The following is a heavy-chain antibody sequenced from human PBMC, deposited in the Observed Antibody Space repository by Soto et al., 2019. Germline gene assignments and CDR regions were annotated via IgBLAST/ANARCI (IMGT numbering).Heavy chain of an antibody. V-gene: IGHV4-61*03. D-gene: IGHD5-18*01. CDR2: IYYTGST. J-gene: IGHJ5*02. CDR3: ARGAGLSYASTWFDI. Sequence: PSETLSLTCTVFGASVSSGTYYWSWILQAPGKGLEWVGHIYYTGSTNYNPSLNNRFTISLDTSKSHFSLKLTSVTAADTAVYYCARGAGLSYASTWFDIWGQGTLVTVSS. CDR1: GASVSSGTYY.